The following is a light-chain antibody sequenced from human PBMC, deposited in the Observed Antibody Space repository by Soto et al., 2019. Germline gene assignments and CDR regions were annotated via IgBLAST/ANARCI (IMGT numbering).Light chain of an antibody. Sequence: EIVLTQSPGTLSLSPGERATLSCRASQSVSSSYLAWYQQKPGQAPRLLIYGASSRAPGIPDRFSGSGSGTDFTLTISRLEPEDFAVYYCQQYGSARGFTFGPGTKVDIK. CDR1: QSVSSSY. V-gene: IGKV3-20*01. J-gene: IGKJ3*01. CDR2: GAS. CDR3: QQYGSARGFT.